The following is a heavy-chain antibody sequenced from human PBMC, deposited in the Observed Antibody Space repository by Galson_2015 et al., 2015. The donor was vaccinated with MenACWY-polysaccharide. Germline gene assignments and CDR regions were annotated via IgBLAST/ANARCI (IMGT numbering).Heavy chain of an antibody. CDR1: GASISNTAYY. Sequence: ETLSLTCAVSGASISNTAYYWGWIRQPPGKGLEWIGSSHSSGSTYFNPSLESRVTISVDTSKNQFSLTLSSATAADTAVYFCARRLHRYRNYFNSWGQGTLVTVSS. J-gene: IGHJ4*02. D-gene: IGHD5-18*01. V-gene: IGHV4-39*01. CDR2: SHSSGST. CDR3: ARRLHRYRNYFNS.